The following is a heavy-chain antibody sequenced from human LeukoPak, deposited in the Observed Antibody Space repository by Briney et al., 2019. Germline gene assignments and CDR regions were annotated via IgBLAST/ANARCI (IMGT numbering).Heavy chain of an antibody. J-gene: IGHJ4*02. Sequence: PSETLSLTCTVSGGSISSSSYYWGWIRQPPGKGLEWIGSIYYSGSTYYNPSLKSRVTISVDTSKNQFSLKLSSVTAADTAVYYCARNYDSSGYVLLDYWGQGTLVTVSS. CDR2: IYYSGST. D-gene: IGHD3-22*01. V-gene: IGHV4-39*07. CDR3: ARNYDSSGYVLLDY. CDR1: GGSISSSSYY.